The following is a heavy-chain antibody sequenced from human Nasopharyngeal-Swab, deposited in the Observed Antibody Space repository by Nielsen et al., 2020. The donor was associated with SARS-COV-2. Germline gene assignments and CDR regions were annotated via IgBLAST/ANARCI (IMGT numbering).Heavy chain of an antibody. J-gene: IGHJ4*02. CDR2: IKQDGSEK. Sequence: VRQAPGKGLEWVANIKQDGSEKYYEDSVKGRFTISRDNAKNSLYLQMNSLRVGDTAVYYCARRTFSSTSLIDCWGQGTLVTVSS. V-gene: IGHV3-7*01. CDR3: ARRTFSSTSLIDC. D-gene: IGHD2-2*01.